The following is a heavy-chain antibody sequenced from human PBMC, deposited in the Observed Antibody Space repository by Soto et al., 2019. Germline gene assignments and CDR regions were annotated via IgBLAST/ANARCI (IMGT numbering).Heavy chain of an antibody. CDR2: INPSSGFT. V-gene: IGHV1-2*02. CDR3: ATDLHSSSWYRGWFDP. J-gene: IGHJ5*02. D-gene: IGHD6-13*01. CDR1: GYTFTAYY. Sequence: ASVKVSCKASGYTFTAYYMHWVRQAPGQGLEWMGWINPSSGFTNYAQNFQGRVTMTRDTSITTAYMELISLRSDDTAVYYCATDLHSSSWYRGWFDPWGQGTLVTVSS.